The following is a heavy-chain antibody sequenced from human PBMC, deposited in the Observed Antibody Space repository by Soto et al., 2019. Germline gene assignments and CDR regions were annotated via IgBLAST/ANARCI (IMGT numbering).Heavy chain of an antibody. J-gene: IGHJ1*01. CDR3: AREIKDKYDFLSYYYPTRTQFIXY. CDR2: IWYDGSNK. Sequence: GWSLRLSCAASGFTFSSDGMHWVRQAPGKGLEWVAVIWYDGSNKYYADSVKGRFTISRDNSKNTLYLQMNSLRAEDTAVYYCAREIKDKYDFLSYYYPTRTQFIXYRAQRSLVXVSS. V-gene: IGHV3-33*01. D-gene: IGHD3-9*01. CDR1: GFTFSSDG.